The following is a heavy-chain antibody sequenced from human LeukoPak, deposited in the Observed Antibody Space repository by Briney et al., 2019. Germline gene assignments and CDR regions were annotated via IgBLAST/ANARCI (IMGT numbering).Heavy chain of an antibody. V-gene: IGHV4-34*01. CDR3: ARGGSGVTYYYDSSGYYPFGY. CDR2: INHSGST. J-gene: IGHJ4*02. CDR1: GGSFSGYY. Sequence: SETLSLTCAVYGGSFSGYYWSWIRQPPGKGLEWIGEINHSGSTNYNPSLKSRVTISVDTSKNQFSLKLSSVTAADTAVYYCARGGSGVTYYYDSSGYYPFGYWGQGTLVTVSS. D-gene: IGHD3-22*01.